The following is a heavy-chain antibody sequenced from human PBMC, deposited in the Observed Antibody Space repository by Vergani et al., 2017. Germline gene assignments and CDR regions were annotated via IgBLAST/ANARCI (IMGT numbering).Heavy chain of an antibody. CDR3: AREEWLVTSNFDY. CDR1: GFTFSSYS. Sequence: EVQLVESGGGLVKPGGSLRLSCAASGFTFSSYSMNWVRPAPGKGLEWVSSISSSSSYIYYADSVKVRFTISRDNAKNSLYLQMNSLRAEDTAVYYCAREEWLVTSNFDYWGQGTLVTVSS. CDR2: ISSSSSYI. J-gene: IGHJ4*02. D-gene: IGHD6-19*01. V-gene: IGHV3-21*01.